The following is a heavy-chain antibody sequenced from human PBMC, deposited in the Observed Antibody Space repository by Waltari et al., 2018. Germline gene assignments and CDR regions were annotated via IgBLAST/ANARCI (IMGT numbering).Heavy chain of an antibody. CDR1: GYSISSGYY. CDR2: IYHSGST. Sequence: QVQLQESGPGLVKPSETLSLTCAVSGYSISSGYYWGWIRQPPGRGLEWIGSIYHSGSTYYNPSLKSRVTISVDTSKNQFSLKLSSVTAADTAVYYCAREMRVDTAMGGKYYFDYWGQGTLVTVSS. J-gene: IGHJ4*02. D-gene: IGHD5-18*01. V-gene: IGHV4-38-2*02. CDR3: AREMRVDTAMGGKYYFDY.